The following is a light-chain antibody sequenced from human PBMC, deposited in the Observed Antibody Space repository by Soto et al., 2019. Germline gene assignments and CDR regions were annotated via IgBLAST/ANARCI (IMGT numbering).Light chain of an antibody. CDR2: GAS. V-gene: IGKV3-15*01. CDR1: QSVSNN. J-gene: IGKJ5*01. CDR3: QQYNNWPH. Sequence: EIVMTQSPATLSVSPLEIATLSCRASQSVSNNYLAWYQQKPGQAPRLLIYGASTRATGIPARFSGSGSGTEFTLTISSLQSEDFAVYYCQQYNNWPHFGQGTRLEIK.